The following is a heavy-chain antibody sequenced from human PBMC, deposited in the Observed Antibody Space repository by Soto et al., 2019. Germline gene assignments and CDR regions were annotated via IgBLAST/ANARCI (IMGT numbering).Heavy chain of an antibody. CDR3: ARLGYCTGSSCTNWYLEL. CDR2: IDPSDSYT. CDR1: GYIFTSHW. J-gene: IGHJ2*01. V-gene: IGHV5-10-1*01. D-gene: IGHD2-15*01. Sequence: GESLKISCKGSGYIFTSHWISWVRQLPGEGLEWMGRIDPSDSYTVYSPSFKGRVAFSADKSINTAYLQWGSLEASDTAIYYCARLGYCTGSSCTNWYLELWGRGTLVTVSS.